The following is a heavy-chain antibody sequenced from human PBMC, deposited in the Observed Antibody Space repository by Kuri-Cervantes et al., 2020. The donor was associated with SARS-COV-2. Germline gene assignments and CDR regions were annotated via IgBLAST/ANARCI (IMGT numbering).Heavy chain of an antibody. J-gene: IGHJ4*02. CDR1: GYSISSGYY. CDR2: IYHSGST. D-gene: IGHD6-6*01. Sequence: ESLKISCAVSGYSISSGYYWGWIRQPPGKGLEWIGSIYHSGSTYYNPSLKSRVTISVDTSKNRFSLKLSSVTAADTAVYYCARDSPEYSSSSSVPFDYWGQGTLVTVSS. V-gene: IGHV4-38-2*02. CDR3: ARDSPEYSSSSSVPFDY.